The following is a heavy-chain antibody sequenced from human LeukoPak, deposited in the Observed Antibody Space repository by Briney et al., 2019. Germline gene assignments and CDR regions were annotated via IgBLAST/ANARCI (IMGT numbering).Heavy chain of an antibody. V-gene: IGHV5-51*01. CDR2: IYPGDSDT. J-gene: IGHJ4*02. CDR1: GYSFTSYW. Sequence: GESLKISCKGSGYSFTSYWIGWVRQMPGKGLEWMGIIYPGDSDTTYSPSFQGQVTISVDKSTSTACLQCSSLKASDTAIYYCARIGGRHFDYWGQGTLVTVSS. CDR3: ARIGGRHFDY.